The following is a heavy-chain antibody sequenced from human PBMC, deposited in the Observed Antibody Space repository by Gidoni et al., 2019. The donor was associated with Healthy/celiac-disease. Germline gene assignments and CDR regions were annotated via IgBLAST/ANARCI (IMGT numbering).Heavy chain of an antibody. V-gene: IGHV3-49*05. CDR2: IRSKAYGGTT. Sequence: EVQLVESGGGLVKPGRSLRLSGTASGFTFGDYAMSWFRQAPGKGLEWVGFIRSKAYGGTTEYAASVKGRFTISRDDSKSIAYLQMNSLKTEDTAVYYCTSGDYYYDSSGYYWFDYWGQGTLVTVSS. CDR1: GFTFGDYA. J-gene: IGHJ4*02. CDR3: TSGDYYYDSSGYYWFDY. D-gene: IGHD3-22*01.